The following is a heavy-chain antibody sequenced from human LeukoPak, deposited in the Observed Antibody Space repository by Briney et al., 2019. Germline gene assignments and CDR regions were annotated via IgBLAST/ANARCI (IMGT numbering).Heavy chain of an antibody. CDR1: GFTFSSYS. CDR2: ISSSSRYI. J-gene: IGHJ4*02. CDR3: ARTYGSGSYDDY. V-gene: IGHV3-21*01. D-gene: IGHD3-10*01. Sequence: GGSLRLSCAASGFTFSSYSMNWVRQAPGEGLEWVSSISSSSRYIYYADSVKGRFTISRDNAKNSLYLQMNSLRAEDTAVYYCARTYGSGSYDDYWGQGTLVTVSS.